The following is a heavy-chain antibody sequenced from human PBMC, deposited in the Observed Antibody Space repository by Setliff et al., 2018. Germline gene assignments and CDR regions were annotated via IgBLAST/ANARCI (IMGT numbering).Heavy chain of an antibody. V-gene: IGHV1-3*01. D-gene: IGHD3-9*01. J-gene: IGHJ6*02. CDR3: ATARGSDILTGKGHYYYGMDV. CDR2: INAGNGNT. Sequence: ASVKVSCKASGYTFTSYAMHWVRQAPGQRLEWMGWINAGNGNTKYSQKFQGRVTMTRDTSTSTVYMELSSLRSEDTSVYYCATARGSDILTGKGHYYYGMDVWGQGTTVTVSS. CDR1: GYTFTSYA.